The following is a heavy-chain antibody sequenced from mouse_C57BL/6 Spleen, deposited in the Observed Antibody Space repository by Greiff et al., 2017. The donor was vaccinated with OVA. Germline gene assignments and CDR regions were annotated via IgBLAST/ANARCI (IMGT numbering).Heavy chain of an antibody. Sequence: VQLQQSGAELVKPGASVKLSCKASGYTFTSYWMHWVKQRPGRGLEWIGRIDPNSGGTKYNEKFKSKATLTVDKPSSTAYMQLSSLTSEDSAVYYGARSWGSSLQYYAMDYWGQGTSVTVSS. CDR1: GYTFTSYW. D-gene: IGHD1-1*01. CDR3: ARSWGSSLQYYAMDY. V-gene: IGHV1-72*01. J-gene: IGHJ4*01. CDR2: IDPNSGGT.